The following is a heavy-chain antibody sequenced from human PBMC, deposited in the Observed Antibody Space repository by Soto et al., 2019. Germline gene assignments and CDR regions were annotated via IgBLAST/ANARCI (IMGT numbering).Heavy chain of an antibody. CDR2: ISSSSSTI. Sequence: GGSLRLSCAASGFTFSSYSMNWVRQAPGKGLEWVSYISSSSSTIYYADSVKGRFTISRDNAKNSLYLQMNSLRDEDTAVYYCARDFFWGSWSQRRRYNWFDPWGQGTLVTVSS. J-gene: IGHJ5*02. CDR1: GFTFSSYS. CDR3: ARDFFWGSWSQRRRYNWFDP. D-gene: IGHD1-26*01. V-gene: IGHV3-48*02.